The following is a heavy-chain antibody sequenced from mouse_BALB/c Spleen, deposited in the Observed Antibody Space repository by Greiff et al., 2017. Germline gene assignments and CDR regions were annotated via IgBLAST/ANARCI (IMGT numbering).Heavy chain of an antibody. Sequence: EVQVVESGGGLVQPGGSLKLSCAASGFTFSSYTMSWVRQTPEKRLEWVAYISNGGGSTYYPDTVTGRFTISRDNAKNTLYLQMSSLKSEDTAMYYCARQRYGWFAYWGQGTLVTVSA. CDR1: GFTFSSYT. CDR2: ISNGGGST. D-gene: IGHD2-10*02. V-gene: IGHV5-12-2*01. CDR3: ARQRYGWFAY. J-gene: IGHJ3*01.